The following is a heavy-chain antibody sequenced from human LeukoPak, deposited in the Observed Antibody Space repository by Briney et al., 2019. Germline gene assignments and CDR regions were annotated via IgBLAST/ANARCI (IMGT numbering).Heavy chain of an antibody. D-gene: IGHD3-10*01. CDR2: IYYSGST. CDR1: GGSISSSSYY. J-gene: IGHJ4*02. Sequence: NTSETLSLTCTVSGGSISSSSYYWGWFRQPPGKGLERFGSIYYSGSTYYNPSLNSRVTISVDTSKNQFSLTLSSVTAADTAVYYCARGRWFGELFGYWGQGTLVTVSS. CDR3: ARGRWFGELFGY. V-gene: IGHV4-39*07.